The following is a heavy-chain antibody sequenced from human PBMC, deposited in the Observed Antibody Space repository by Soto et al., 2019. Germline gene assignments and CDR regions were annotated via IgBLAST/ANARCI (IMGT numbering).Heavy chain of an antibody. CDR2: ISWNSGSI. CDR1: GFTFDDYA. D-gene: IGHD6-25*01. V-gene: IGHV3-9*01. J-gene: IGHJ3*02. Sequence: GGSLRLSCAASGFTFDDYAMHWVRQAPGKGLEWVSGISWNSGSIGYADSVKGRFTISRDNAKNSLYLQMNSLRAEDTALYYCAKDTTGLYAFDIWGQGTMVTVSS. CDR3: AKDTTGLYAFDI.